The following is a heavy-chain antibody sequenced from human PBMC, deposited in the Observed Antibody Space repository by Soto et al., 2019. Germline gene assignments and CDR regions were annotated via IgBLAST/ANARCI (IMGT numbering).Heavy chain of an antibody. CDR2: IKTDGSIT. D-gene: IGHD1-7*01. CDR1: GFTFSSYW. V-gene: IGHV3-74*01. CDR3: AKDANSVPEY. J-gene: IGHJ4*02. Sequence: ELQLVESGGGLVQPGGSLRLSCAASGFTFSSYWMYWVRQAPGKGLVWVSRIKTDGSITSYADSVKGRFTVSRDNARETLYLNMNSLRAEDTAVYYCAKDANSVPEYWGQGTLVIVSS.